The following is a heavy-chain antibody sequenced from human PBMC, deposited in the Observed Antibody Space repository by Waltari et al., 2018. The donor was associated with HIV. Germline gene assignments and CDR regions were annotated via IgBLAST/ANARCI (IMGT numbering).Heavy chain of an antibody. CDR2: ISHGGGA. CDR3: GLDV. D-gene: IGHD3-10*01. J-gene: IGHJ6*02. CDR1: GGPFSDYY. Sequence: QVQLQQWGAGLLKPSATLSLTCAFSGGPFSDYYWSWIRQTPGRGLEWIGEISHGGGATYNPSLRSRVTFSIDTAVYYCARDHRGDFNYGSGSFKYGLDVWGQGTTVTVSS. V-gene: IGHV4-34*01.